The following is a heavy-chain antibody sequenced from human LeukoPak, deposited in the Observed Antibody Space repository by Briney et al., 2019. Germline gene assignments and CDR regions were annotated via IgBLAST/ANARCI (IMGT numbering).Heavy chain of an antibody. CDR1: GFTFSSYA. J-gene: IGHJ4*02. D-gene: IGHD3-22*01. Sequence: GGSLRLSCAASGFTFSSYAMSWVRQAPGKGLEWVSAISGSGGSTYYADSVKGRFTISRDNSKDTLYLQMNSLRAEDTAVYYCAKDLVIVVVRPNYYFDYWGQGTLVTVSS. CDR3: AKDLVIVVVRPNYYFDY. CDR2: ISGSGGST. V-gene: IGHV3-23*01.